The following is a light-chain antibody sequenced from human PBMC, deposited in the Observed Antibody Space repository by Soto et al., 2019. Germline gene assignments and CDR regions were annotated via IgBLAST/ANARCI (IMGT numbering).Light chain of an antibody. J-gene: IGKJ1*01. CDR3: QQYNNWPWT. V-gene: IGKV3D-15*01. CDR1: QSVSSN. CDR2: GAS. Sequence: EIVMTQSPATLSVSPGERATLSCRASQSVSSNLAWYQQKPGQAPRLPIYGASTRATGIPARFSGSGSGTEFTLTISSPQSEDFAVYYCQQYNNWPWTFGQGTKV.